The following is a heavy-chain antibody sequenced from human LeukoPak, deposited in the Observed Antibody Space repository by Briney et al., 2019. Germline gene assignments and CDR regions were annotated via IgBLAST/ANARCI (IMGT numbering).Heavy chain of an antibody. CDR2: IHNSGST. CDR1: GDSVSNKNYY. D-gene: IGHD3-10*01. J-gene: IGHJ5*02. CDR3: ARGLHPVYGSGSYYETNWFDP. Sequence: SETLSLTCTVSGDSVSNKNYYWAWIRQPPGKGLEWIGSIHNSGSTYQKPSLTSRVTMSVDTSKNQFSLKLSSVTAADTAVYYCARGLHPVYGSGSYYETNWFDPWGQGTLVTVSS. V-gene: IGHV4-39*07.